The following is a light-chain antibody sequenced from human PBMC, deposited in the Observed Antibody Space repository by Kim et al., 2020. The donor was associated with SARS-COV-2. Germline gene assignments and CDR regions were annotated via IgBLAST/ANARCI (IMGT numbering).Light chain of an antibody. CDR1: SSDVGGYNY. CDR3: SSYTSSSTLPYV. CDR2: EVN. J-gene: IGLJ1*01. Sequence: QSALTHPASVSGSPGQSITISCTGTSSDVGGYNYVSWYQQYPGKAPKLIIYEVNNRPSGVSNRFSGSKSGNTASLTISGLQAEDDADYYCSSYTSSSTLPYVFGTGTKVTVL. V-gene: IGLV2-14*01.